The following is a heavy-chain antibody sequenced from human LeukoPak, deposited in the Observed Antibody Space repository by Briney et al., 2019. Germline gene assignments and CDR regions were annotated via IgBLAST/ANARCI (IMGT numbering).Heavy chain of an antibody. Sequence: PSETLSLTCAVYGGSFSGYYWSWIRQPPGKGLEWIGEINHSGSTNYNPSLKSRVTIPVDTSKNQFSLKLSSVIAADTAVYYCARGFGYCSGGSCYSGMDVWGKGTTVTVSS. J-gene: IGHJ6*04. CDR1: GGSFSGYY. CDR2: INHSGST. D-gene: IGHD2-15*01. V-gene: IGHV4-34*01. CDR3: ARGFGYCSGGSCYSGMDV.